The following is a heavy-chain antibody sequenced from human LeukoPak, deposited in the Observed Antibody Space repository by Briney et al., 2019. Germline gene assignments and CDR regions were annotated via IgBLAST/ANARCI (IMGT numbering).Heavy chain of an antibody. CDR2: INQDVSRI. D-gene: IGHD2-8*01. J-gene: IGHJ4*02. CDR1: GFSFSRYW. CDR3: ARLKDDVTKFDY. Sequence: GGSLRLSCAGSGFSFSRYWMAWVRQAPGKGLEWVASINQDVSRIHYVDSVKGRFTISRDNAKNSLFLQMNSLRVEDTAVYHCARLKDDVTKFDYWGQGTLVTVSS. V-gene: IGHV3-7*01.